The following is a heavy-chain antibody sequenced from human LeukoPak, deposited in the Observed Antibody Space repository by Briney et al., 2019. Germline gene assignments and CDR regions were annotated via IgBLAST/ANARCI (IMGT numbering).Heavy chain of an antibody. CDR3: ATGNSDGYYYYYMGV. V-gene: IGHV3-64*01. CDR1: GFTFSSYA. Sequence: GGSLRLSCAASGFTFSSYAMYWVRQAPGKGLEFVSAICSNGGCTYYANSVKGRFTISRDNSKNTLYPQMGSLRAEDMAVYYCATGNSDGYYYYYMGVWGKGTTVTVSS. CDR2: ICSNGGCT. D-gene: IGHD4-23*01. J-gene: IGHJ6*03.